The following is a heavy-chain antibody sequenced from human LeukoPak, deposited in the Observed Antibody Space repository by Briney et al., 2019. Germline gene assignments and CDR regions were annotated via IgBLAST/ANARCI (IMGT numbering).Heavy chain of an antibody. CDR1: GFTFSSYA. J-gene: IGHJ4*02. V-gene: IGHV3-23*01. D-gene: IGHD2-15*01. CDR2: ISGSGGST. CDR3: AKVFASCSGGSCYPDYFDY. Sequence: HAGGSLRLSCAASGFTFSSYAMSWVRQAPGKGLEWVSAISGSGGSTYYADSVKGRFTISRDNSKNTLYLQMNSLRAEDTAVYYCAKVFASCSGGSCYPDYFDYWGQGTLVTVSS.